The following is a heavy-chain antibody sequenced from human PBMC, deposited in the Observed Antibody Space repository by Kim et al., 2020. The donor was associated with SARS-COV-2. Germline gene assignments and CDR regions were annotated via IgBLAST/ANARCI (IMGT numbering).Heavy chain of an antibody. CDR3: ARNEDY. Sequence: ASVKVSCKASGYTFTSYAFHWVRQAPGQRLEWMGWIDADNGNTKYSQRFQGRVTITRDTSASTAYMELSSLRSEDTAVYYCARNEDYWGQGTLVTVSS. CDR2: IDADNGNT. V-gene: IGHV1-3*01. J-gene: IGHJ4*02. CDR1: GYTFTSYA.